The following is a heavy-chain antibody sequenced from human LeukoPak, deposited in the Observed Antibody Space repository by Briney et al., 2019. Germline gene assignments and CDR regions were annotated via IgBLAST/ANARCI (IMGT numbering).Heavy chain of an antibody. CDR3: ARGKNSGWPYYFDY. CDR1: GFTFSSYS. CDR2: ISSSSSTI. J-gene: IGHJ4*02. Sequence: PGGSLRLSCAASGFTFSSYSMNWVRQAPGKGLEWVSYISSSSSTIYYADSVKGRFTISRDNAKNSLYLQMSSLRAEDTAVYYCARGKNSGWPYYFDYWGQGTLVTASS. V-gene: IGHV3-48*01. D-gene: IGHD6-19*01.